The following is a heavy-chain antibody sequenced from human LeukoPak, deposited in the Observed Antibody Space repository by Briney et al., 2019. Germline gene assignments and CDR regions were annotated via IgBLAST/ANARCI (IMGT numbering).Heavy chain of an antibody. CDR1: DGSFSSHY. D-gene: IGHD4-17*01. CDR3: ARDLVTVTKGFDI. Sequence: PSETLSLTCAVSDGSFSSHYWTWIRQPPGKGLEWIGYISYIGSTNYNPSLKSRVTIPIDTSRNQFSLRLSSLTAADTAVYYCARDLVTVTKGFDIWGQGTMVSVSS. V-gene: IGHV4-59*11. J-gene: IGHJ3*02. CDR2: ISYIGST.